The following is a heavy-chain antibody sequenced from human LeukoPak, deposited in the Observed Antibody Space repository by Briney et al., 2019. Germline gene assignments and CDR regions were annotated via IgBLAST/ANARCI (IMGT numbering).Heavy chain of an antibody. V-gene: IGHV3-11*06. CDR2: ISCDSSYT. J-gene: IGHJ4*02. Sequence: PGGSLRLSCAASGFIFSDYYMTWIREAPGKGLEWISYISCDSSYTRYADSVNSRYTLSRDNAKTSLYLQMNSLRAEDTDVYYCARLHSTAAAGTYDYWGQGTLVTVSS. CDR1: GFIFSDYY. CDR3: ARLHSTAAAGTYDY. D-gene: IGHD6-13*01.